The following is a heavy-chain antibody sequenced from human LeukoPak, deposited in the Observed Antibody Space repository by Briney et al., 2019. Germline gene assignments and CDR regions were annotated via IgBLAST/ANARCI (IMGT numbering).Heavy chain of an antibody. CDR2: ISWNSGSI. J-gene: IGHJ4*02. CDR3: AKGAWYYSFDY. D-gene: IGHD2-15*01. CDR1: GFTFDDYA. Sequence: PGRSLRLSCAASGFTFDDYAMPWVRQAPGKGLEWVSGISWNSGSIGYADSVKGRFTISRDNAKNSLYLQMNSLRAEDTALYYCAKGAWYYSFDYWGQGTLVTVSS. V-gene: IGHV3-9*01.